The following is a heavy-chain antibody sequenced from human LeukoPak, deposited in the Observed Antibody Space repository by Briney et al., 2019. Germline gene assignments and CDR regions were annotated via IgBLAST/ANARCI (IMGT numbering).Heavy chain of an antibody. Sequence: PGGSLRLSCAASGFTFNDAWVSWVRQAPGKGLEWIGRIKSINDGGTTDYAAPVKGRLTISRDDSKKALFLQMNSLKTDDTAVYYCTTDLYLRKISPGYNYGLDYWGQGALVTVSS. V-gene: IGHV3-15*01. CDR3: TTDLYLRKISPGYNYGLDY. D-gene: IGHD5-18*01. CDR1: GFTFNDAW. CDR2: IKSINDGGTT. J-gene: IGHJ4*02.